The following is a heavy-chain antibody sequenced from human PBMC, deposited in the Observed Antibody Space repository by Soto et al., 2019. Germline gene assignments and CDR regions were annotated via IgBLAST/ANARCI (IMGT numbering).Heavy chain of an antibody. CDR3: ARDGGATGATYGMDV. CDR2: INPGGGRT. CDR1: GYIFSSHC. D-gene: IGHD3-10*01. V-gene: IGHV1-46*01. Sequence: ASVKVSCKASGYIFSSHCIYWVRQAPGQVLQWMGIINPGGGRTAYAQKFQCRVSLTRDLSTSTVYMELTSLTYDDTTVYYCARDGGATGATYGMDVRGQGTTVTVSS. J-gene: IGHJ6*02.